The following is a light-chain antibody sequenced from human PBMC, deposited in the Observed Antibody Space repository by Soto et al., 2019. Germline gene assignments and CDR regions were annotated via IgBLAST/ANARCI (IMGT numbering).Light chain of an antibody. CDR1: QDIRVD. J-gene: IGKJ2*01. V-gene: IGKV1-6*01. CDR2: AAS. Sequence: GDRVIITCRASQDIRVDVXXLXQRXGXXXNXXXYAASTLHTGVPSTFTGSGSGTDFTLTINDLQPEDVATYFCLQDYDFPYTFGQGTKVDIK. CDR3: LQDYDFPYT.